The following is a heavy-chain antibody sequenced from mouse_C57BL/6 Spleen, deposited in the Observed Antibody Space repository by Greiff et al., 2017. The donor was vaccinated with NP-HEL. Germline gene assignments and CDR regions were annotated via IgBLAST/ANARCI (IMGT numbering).Heavy chain of an antibody. D-gene: IGHD1-1*01. CDR3: ARGPPRRGITTVVATKAMDY. J-gene: IGHJ4*01. Sequence: VQLQQPGAELVMPGASVKLSCKASGYTFTSYWMHWVKQRPGQGLEWIGEIDPSDSYTNYNQKFKGKSTLTVDKSSSTAYMQLSSLTSEDSAVYYCARGPPRRGITTVVATKAMDYWGQGTSVTVSS. V-gene: IGHV1-69*01. CDR1: GYTFTSYW. CDR2: IDPSDSYT.